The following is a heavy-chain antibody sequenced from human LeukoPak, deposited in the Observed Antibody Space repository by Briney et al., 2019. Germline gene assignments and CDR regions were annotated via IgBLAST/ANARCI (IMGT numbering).Heavy chain of an antibody. J-gene: IGHJ4*02. D-gene: IGHD4-17*01. CDR1: GFTFSSYG. CDR2: ISYDGSNE. Sequence: GRSLRLSCAASGFTFSSYGMHWVRQAPGKGLEWVAVISYDGSNEYYADSVKGRFTISRDNSKNTLYLQMNSLRAEDTAVYYCAKEDGDDTDYWGQGTLVTVSS. V-gene: IGHV3-30*18. CDR3: AKEDGDDTDY.